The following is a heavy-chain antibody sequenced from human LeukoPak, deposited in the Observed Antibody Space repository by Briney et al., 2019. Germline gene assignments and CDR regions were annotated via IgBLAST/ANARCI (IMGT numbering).Heavy chain of an antibody. D-gene: IGHD2-15*01. CDR1: GGSFSGYY. CDR3: ARDCSGGSCYLSFDY. J-gene: IGHJ4*02. V-gene: IGHV4-30-4*08. Sequence: PSETLSLTCAVYGGSFSGYYWSWIRQPPGKGLEWIGYIYYSGSTYYNPSLKSRVTISVDTSKNQFSLKLSSVTAADTAVYYCARDCSGGSCYLSFDYWGQGTLVTVSS. CDR2: IYYSGST.